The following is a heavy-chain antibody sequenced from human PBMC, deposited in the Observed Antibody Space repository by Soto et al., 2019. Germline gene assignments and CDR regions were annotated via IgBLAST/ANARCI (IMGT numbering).Heavy chain of an antibody. D-gene: IGHD5-18*01. J-gene: IGHJ6*02. CDR3: ARDVDTAMPYYYYGMDV. Sequence: ASVKVSCKASGGTFSSYAISWVRQAPGQGLEWMGGIIPIFGTANYAQKFQGRVTITADESTSTAYMELSSLRSEDTAVYYCARDVDTAMPYYYYGMDVWGQGTTVTVSS. V-gene: IGHV1-69*13. CDR2: IIPIFGTA. CDR1: GGTFSSYA.